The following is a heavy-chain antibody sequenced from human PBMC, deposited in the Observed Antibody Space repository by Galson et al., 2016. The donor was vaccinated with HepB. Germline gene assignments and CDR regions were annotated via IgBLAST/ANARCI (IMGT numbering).Heavy chain of an antibody. CDR2: ISGSGRST. D-gene: IGHD1-26*01. CDR3: AKDPTIVGPTAEGY. J-gene: IGHJ4*02. Sequence: SLRLSCAASGFTFSSYAMSWVRQAPGKGLELVSSISGSGRSTYYADSVKGRYAISRDNSKNTLYLQMNSLRAEDTALYYCAKDPTIVGPTAEGYWGQGTLVTVSS. CDR1: GFTFSSYA. V-gene: IGHV3-23*01.